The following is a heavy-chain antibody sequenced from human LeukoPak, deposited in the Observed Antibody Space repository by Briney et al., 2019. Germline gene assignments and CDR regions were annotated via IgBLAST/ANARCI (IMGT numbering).Heavy chain of an antibody. CDR2: IWYDGSNK. Sequence: GRSLRLSCAASGFTFSSYGMHWVRQAPGKGLEWVAVIWYDGSNKYYADSVKGRFTISRDNSKNTLYLQMNSLRAEDTAVYYCATTLLHPQDYWGQGTLVTVSS. CDR1: GFTFSSYG. J-gene: IGHJ4*02. CDR3: ATTLLHPQDY. D-gene: IGHD3-22*01. V-gene: IGHV3-33*01.